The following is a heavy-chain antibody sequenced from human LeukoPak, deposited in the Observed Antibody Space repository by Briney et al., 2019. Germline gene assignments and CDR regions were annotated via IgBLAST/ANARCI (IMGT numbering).Heavy chain of an antibody. CDR2: FDPEDGET. V-gene: IGHV1-24*01. Sequence: ASVKVSCKVSGYTLTELSMHWVRQAPGKGLEWMGGFDPEDGETIYAQKFQGRVTMTEDTSTDTAYMDLSSLRSEDTAVYYCATLDILTGKDAFDIWGQGTMVTVSS. CDR3: ATLDILTGKDAFDI. CDR1: GYTLTELS. J-gene: IGHJ3*02. D-gene: IGHD3-9*01.